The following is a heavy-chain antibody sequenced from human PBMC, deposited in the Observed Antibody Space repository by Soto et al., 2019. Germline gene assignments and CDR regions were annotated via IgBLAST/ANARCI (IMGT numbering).Heavy chain of an antibody. Sequence: EVQLVESGGGLVQPGGSLRLSCAASGFTLGSYWMHWVRQAPGKGLVWVSRINSDGSSTNYADSVKGRVTISRDNAKTTLYQKMNSLRAEDTAVYYCARGGLRGNYFDHWGQGTLVTVSS. J-gene: IGHJ4*02. CDR3: ARGGLRGNYFDH. CDR1: GFTLGSYW. CDR2: INSDGSST. V-gene: IGHV3-74*01.